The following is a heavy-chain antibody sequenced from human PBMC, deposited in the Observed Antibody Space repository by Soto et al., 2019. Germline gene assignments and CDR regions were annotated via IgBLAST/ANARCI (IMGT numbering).Heavy chain of an antibody. CDR1: GYNFTGYY. Sequence: ASVKVSCKASGYNFTGYYMHWVRQAPGQGLEWMGWINPNSGGTNYAQKFQGRVTMTRDTSISTAYMELSRLRSDDTAVYYCARDLLWFGESFGYYYGMDVWRQGTKVTVSS. D-gene: IGHD3-10*01. CDR2: INPNSGGT. V-gene: IGHV1-2*02. CDR3: ARDLLWFGESFGYYYGMDV. J-gene: IGHJ6*02.